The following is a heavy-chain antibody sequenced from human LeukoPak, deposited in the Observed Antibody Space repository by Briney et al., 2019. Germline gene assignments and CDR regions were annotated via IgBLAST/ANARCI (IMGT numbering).Heavy chain of an antibody. V-gene: IGHV3-74*01. CDR2: IKSDGSDT. CDR3: AKAADPFDY. Sequence: PGGSLRLSCAASGFTLSSYWMHWVRQVPGKGLVWVSRIKSDGSDTRYADSVKGRFTISRDNAKNTLYLQMNSLRAEDTAVYYCAKAADPFDYWGQGTLVTVSS. D-gene: IGHD6-13*01. CDR1: GFTLSSYW. J-gene: IGHJ4*02.